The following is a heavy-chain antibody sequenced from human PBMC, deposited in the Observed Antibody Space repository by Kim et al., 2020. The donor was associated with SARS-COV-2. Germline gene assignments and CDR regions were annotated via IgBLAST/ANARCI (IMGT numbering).Heavy chain of an antibody. CDR3: ARRLKSRPRYFDY. Sequence: SETLSLTCTVSGGSISSSSYYWGWIRQPPGKGLEWIGSIYYSGSTYYNPSLKSRVTISVDTSKNQFSLKLSSVTAADTAVYYCARRLKSRPRYFDYWGQGTLVTVSS. D-gene: IGHD2-21*01. V-gene: IGHV4-39*01. CDR1: GGSISSSSYY. CDR2: IYYSGST. J-gene: IGHJ4*02.